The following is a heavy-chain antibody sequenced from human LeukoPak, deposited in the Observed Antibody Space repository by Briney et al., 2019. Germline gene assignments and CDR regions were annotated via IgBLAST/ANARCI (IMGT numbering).Heavy chain of an antibody. CDR1: GFTFSSYS. V-gene: IGHV3-48*01. D-gene: IGHD4-17*01. CDR3: ARYGDYGAFDI. CDR2: ISGSSSTR. Sequence: PGGSLRLSCAASGFTFSSYSMNWVRQAPGKGLEWVSYISGSSSTRYYADSVKGRFTISRDNAKNSLYLQMNSLRADDTSVYYCARYGDYGAFDIWGQGTMVTVSS. J-gene: IGHJ3*02.